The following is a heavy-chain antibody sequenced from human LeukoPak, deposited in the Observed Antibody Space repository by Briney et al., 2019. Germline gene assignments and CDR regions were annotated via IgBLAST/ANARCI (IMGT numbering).Heavy chain of an antibody. CDR3: ARYNSAWKTDDY. D-gene: IGHD6-19*01. CDR2: IKQDGSDK. V-gene: IGHV3-7*03. CDR1: GFTFSSYW. J-gene: IGHJ4*02. Sequence: GGSLRLSCAASGFTFSSYWMSWVRQAPGKGLEWVADIKQDGSDKYYAGSVKGRFTISRDNAKNSLYLQMNSLRAEDTAVYFCARYNSAWKTDDYWGQGTLVTVSS.